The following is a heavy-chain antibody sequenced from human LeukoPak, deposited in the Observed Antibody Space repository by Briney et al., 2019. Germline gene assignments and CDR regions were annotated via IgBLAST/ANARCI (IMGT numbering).Heavy chain of an antibody. D-gene: IGHD5-18*01. CDR1: GGSISSSSYY. V-gene: IGHV4-39*07. CDR2: IYYSGST. CDR3: ARDLVDTAMVSHWYFDL. Sequence: PSETLSLTCTVSGGSISSSSYYWGWIRQPPGKGLEWIGSIYYSGSTYYNPSLKSRVTISVDTSKNQFSLKLSSVTAADTAVYYCARDLVDTAMVSHWYFDLWGRGTLVTVSS. J-gene: IGHJ2*01.